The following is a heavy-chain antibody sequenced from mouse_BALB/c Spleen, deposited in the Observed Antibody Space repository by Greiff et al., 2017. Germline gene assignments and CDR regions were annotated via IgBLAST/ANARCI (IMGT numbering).Heavy chain of an antibody. D-gene: IGHD2-4*01. CDR3: ARDQTMITTGYAMDY. CDR1: GFSLTSYG. CDR2: LWAGGST. J-gene: IGHJ4*01. Sequence: VKLQESGPGLVAPSQSLSITCTVSGFSLTSYGVHWVRQPPGKGLEWLGVLWAGGSTNYNSALMSRLSISKDNSKSQVFLKMNSLQTDDTAMYYCARDQTMITTGYAMDYWGQGTSVTVSS. V-gene: IGHV2-9*02.